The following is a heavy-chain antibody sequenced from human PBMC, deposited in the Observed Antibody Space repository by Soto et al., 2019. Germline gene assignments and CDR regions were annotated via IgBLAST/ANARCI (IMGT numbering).Heavy chain of an antibody. D-gene: IGHD6-25*01. CDR2: ISGSGGST. J-gene: IGHJ4*02. CDR1: GFTFSSYA. V-gene: IGHV3-23*01. Sequence: GGPLRLSCAASGFTFSSYAMSWVRQAPGKGLEWVSAISGSGGSTYYADSVKGRFTISRDNSKNTLYLQMNSLRAEDTAIYYCAKNPHGGTGLLIFDYWGQGTLVTVSS. CDR3: AKNPHGGTGLLIFDY.